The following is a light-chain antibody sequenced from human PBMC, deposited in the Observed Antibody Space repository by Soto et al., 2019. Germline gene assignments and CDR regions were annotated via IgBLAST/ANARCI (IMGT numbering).Light chain of an antibody. V-gene: IGKV3-15*01. J-gene: IGKJ1*01. CDR3: QQYNNWPGT. Sequence: IVMTQSPATLSMSPGERATLSCRASQSLNRDLAWYQQKPGQSPRLLIFGASIWATGIPARFSGSGSGTEFTLTIGSLQSEDCALYYCQQYNNWPGTFGQGTKVEI. CDR1: QSLNRD. CDR2: GAS.